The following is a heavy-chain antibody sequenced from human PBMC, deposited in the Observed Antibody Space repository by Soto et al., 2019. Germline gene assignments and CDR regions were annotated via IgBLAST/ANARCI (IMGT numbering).Heavy chain of an antibody. CDR3: AADQLLLY. CDR2: ISGSSSYI. J-gene: IGHJ4*02. V-gene: IGHV3-21*01. CDR1: GFNFSSYA. Sequence: GGSLRLSCAASGFNFSSYAMSWVRQAPGKGLEWVSAISGSSSYIYYADTVKGRFTISRDNAKNSLYLQMNSLRADDTAVYYCAADQLLLYWGQGTLVTVSS. D-gene: IGHD2-2*01.